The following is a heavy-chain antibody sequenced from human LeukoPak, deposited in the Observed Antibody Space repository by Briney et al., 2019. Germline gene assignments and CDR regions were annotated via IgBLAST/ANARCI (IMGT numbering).Heavy chain of an antibody. V-gene: IGHV4-59*08. CDR2: IYYSGST. J-gene: IGHJ4*02. Sequence: SETLSLTCTVSGGSISSYYWSWIRQPPGKGLEWIGYIYYSGSTNYNPSLKSRVTISVDTSKNQFSLKLSSVTAADTVVYYCARHLYSHDYDYWGQGTLVTVSS. CDR1: GGSISSYY. D-gene: IGHD5-18*01. CDR3: ARHLYSHDYDY.